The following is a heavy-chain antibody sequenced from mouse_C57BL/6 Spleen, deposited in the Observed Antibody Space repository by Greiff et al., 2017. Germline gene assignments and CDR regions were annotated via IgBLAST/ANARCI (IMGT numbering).Heavy chain of an antibody. V-gene: IGHV1-81*01. CDR2: IYPRSGNT. CDR1: GYTFTSYG. Sequence: QVQLKQSGAELARPGASVKLSCKASGYTFTSYGISWVKQRTGQGLEWIGEIYPRSGNTYYNEKFKGKATLTADKSSSTAYMELRSLTSEDSAVYFCARDGSSLCWYFDVWGTGTTVTVSS. J-gene: IGHJ1*03. D-gene: IGHD1-1*01. CDR3: ARDGSSLCWYFDV.